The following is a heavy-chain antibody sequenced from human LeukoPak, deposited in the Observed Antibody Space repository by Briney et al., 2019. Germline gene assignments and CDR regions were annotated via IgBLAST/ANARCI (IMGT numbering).Heavy chain of an antibody. D-gene: IGHD1-26*01. Sequence: APVKVSCKASGYTFTSYDINWVRQATGQGLEWMGWMNPNSGNTGYAQKFQGRVTMTRNTSISTAYMELSSLRSEDTAVYYCARGVMGATTRWFDPWGQGTLVTVSS. V-gene: IGHV1-8*01. CDR2: MNPNSGNT. J-gene: IGHJ5*02. CDR1: GYTFTSYD. CDR3: ARGVMGATTRWFDP.